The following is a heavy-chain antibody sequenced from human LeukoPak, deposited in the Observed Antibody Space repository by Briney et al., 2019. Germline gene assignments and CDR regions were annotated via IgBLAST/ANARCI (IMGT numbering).Heavy chain of an antibody. CDR1: GGSISSYY. J-gene: IGHJ5*02. V-gene: IGHV4-59*01. CDR3: ARDGGIAVAGANWFDP. Sequence: SVTLSLTCTVSGGSISSYYWSWIRQPPGKGLEWIGYIYYSGSTNYNPSLKSRVTISVDTSKNQFSLKLSSVTAADTAVYYCARDGGIAVAGANWFDPWGQGTLVTVSS. CDR2: IYYSGST. D-gene: IGHD6-19*01.